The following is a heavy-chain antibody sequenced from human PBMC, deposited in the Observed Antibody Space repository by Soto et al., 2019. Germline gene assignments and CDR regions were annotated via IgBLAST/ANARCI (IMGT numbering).Heavy chain of an antibody. J-gene: IGHJ6*02. CDR1: GGTFSSYA. Sequence: QVQLVQSGAEVKKPGSSVKVSCKASGGTFSSYAISWVRQAPGQGLEWMGGIIPIFGTANYAQKFQGRVTITADESTSTAYMELSSLRSEDTAVYYCARDRRITIFGVVTSYYYYGMDVWGQGTTVTVSS. CDR3: ARDRRITIFGVVTSYYYYGMDV. D-gene: IGHD3-3*01. V-gene: IGHV1-69*01. CDR2: IIPIFGTA.